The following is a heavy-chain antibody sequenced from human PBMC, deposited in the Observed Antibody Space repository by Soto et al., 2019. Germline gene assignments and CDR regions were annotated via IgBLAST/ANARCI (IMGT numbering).Heavy chain of an antibody. CDR2: ISDSGST. CDR3: AKDKGGRYCSRTSCLYSSDY. Sequence: GGSLRLSCTASGFTFSTYAMSWVRQAPGKGLEWVSTISDSGSTYYADSVKGRFTISRDNSKNTLYLEMNSLRAEDTAVYYCAKDKGGRYCSRTSCLYSSDYWGQGTLVTVSS. V-gene: IGHV3-23*01. CDR1: GFTFSTYA. J-gene: IGHJ4*02. D-gene: IGHD2-2*01.